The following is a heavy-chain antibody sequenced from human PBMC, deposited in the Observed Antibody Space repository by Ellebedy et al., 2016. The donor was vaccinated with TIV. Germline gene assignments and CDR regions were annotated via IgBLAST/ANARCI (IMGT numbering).Heavy chain of an antibody. V-gene: IGHV1-24*01. D-gene: IGHD2/OR15-2a*01. CDR3: ATVRDFRYYYGMDV. Sequence: AASVKVSCKVSGYTLTELSMHWVRQAPGKGLEWMGGFDPEDGETIYAQKFQGRVTMTEDTSTDTAYMELSSLRSEDTAVYYCATVRDFRYYYGMDVWGQGTTVTVSS. CDR1: GYTLTELS. CDR2: FDPEDGET. J-gene: IGHJ6*02.